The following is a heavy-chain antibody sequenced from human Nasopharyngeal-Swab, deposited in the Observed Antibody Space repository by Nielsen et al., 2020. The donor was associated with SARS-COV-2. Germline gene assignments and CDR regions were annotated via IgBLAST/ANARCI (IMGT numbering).Heavy chain of an antibody. V-gene: IGHV3-7*05. CDR1: GFTFSSYW. J-gene: IGHJ4*02. CDR2: IKQDGSGK. Sequence: GESLKISCAASGFTFSSYWMSWVRQAPGKGLEWVANIKQDGSGKYYVDSVKGRFTISRDNAKNSLYLQMNSLRAEDTAVYYCARARTEYGDYADYFDYWGQGTLVTVSS. CDR3: ARARTEYGDYADYFDY. D-gene: IGHD4-17*01.